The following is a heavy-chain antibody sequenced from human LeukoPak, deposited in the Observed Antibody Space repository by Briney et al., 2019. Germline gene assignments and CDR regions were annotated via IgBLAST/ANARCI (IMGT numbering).Heavy chain of an antibody. V-gene: IGHV3-7*01. CDR1: GFPFISYW. Sequence: GGSLLLSCAASGFPFISYWMSWVRPAPGKGLEGVANIKQDGSEKYYVDSVKGRFTISRDNAKNSLYLQMNSLRAEDTAVYYCAKVSGGSSNFDYWGQGTMVTVSS. CDR3: AKVSGGSSNFDY. D-gene: IGHD2-15*01. CDR2: IKQDGSEK. J-gene: IGHJ4*03.